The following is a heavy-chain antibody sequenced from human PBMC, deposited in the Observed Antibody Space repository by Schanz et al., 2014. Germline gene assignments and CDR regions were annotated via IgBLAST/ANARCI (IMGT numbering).Heavy chain of an antibody. D-gene: IGHD1-26*01. J-gene: IGHJ4*02. V-gene: IGHV1-18*04. CDR3: ARDRDQWDGNYLDY. CDR2: IGGSDGNT. Sequence: QVQLVQSGAEVKKPGASVKVSCQASGYTFTGYYMHWVRQAPGQGLEWMGWIGGSDGNTNFAQKFQGRVTMTTDTSTSTVYMELRSLTSDDSAVYYCARDRDQWDGNYLDYWGQGTLVTVSS. CDR1: GYTFTGYY.